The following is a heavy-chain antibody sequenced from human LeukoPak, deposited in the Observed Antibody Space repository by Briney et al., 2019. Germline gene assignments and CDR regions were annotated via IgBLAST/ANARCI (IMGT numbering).Heavy chain of an antibody. J-gene: IGHJ6*03. CDR2: INGGGNTT. Sequence: GGSLRLSCAASGFAFSSFAMGWVSQSPGKGLEWLSTINGGGNTTFYADSVKGRFTISRDNSKNTLYLHMDSLRPDDTAIYYCTKELHVAVSVADYYYFYMDVWGRGTAVTVSS. CDR3: TKELHVAVSVADYYYFYMDV. CDR1: GFAFSSFA. V-gene: IGHV3-23*01. D-gene: IGHD6-19*01.